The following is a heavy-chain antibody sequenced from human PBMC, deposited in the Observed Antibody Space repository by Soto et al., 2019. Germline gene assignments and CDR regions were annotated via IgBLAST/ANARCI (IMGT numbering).Heavy chain of an antibody. CDR3: AKSHCGGDCYSEYFQH. V-gene: IGHV3-30*18. CDR1: GFTFSSYE. D-gene: IGHD2-21*02. Sequence: GGSLRLSCAASGFTFSSYEMNWVRQAPGKGLEWVAVISYDGSNKYYADSVKGRFTISRDNSKNTLYLQMNSLRAEDTAVYYCAKSHCGGDCYSEYFQHWGQGTLVTVSS. CDR2: ISYDGSNK. J-gene: IGHJ1*01.